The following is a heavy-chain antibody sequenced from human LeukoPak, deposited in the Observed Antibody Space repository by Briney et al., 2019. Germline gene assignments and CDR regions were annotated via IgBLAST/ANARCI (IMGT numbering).Heavy chain of an antibody. Sequence: SQTLSLTCAISGDNVFSSSVAWNWIRQSPSRGLEWLGRTYYRSKWYNDYAVSVKSRITINLDTSKNQLSLQLNSVTPEDTAVDYCARGQYSAHDYWGQGTLVTVSS. CDR3: ARGQYSAHDY. J-gene: IGHJ4*02. V-gene: IGHV6-1*01. CDR2: TYYRSKWYN. CDR1: GDNVFSSSVA. D-gene: IGHD4-11*01.